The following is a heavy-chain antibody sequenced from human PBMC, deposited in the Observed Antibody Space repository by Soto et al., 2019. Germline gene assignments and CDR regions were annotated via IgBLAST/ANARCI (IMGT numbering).Heavy chain of an antibody. V-gene: IGHV1-2*02. CDR2: IGPESGAT. CDR3: GRGRSGQIVVFY. D-gene: IGHD1-26*01. J-gene: IGHJ4*02. Sequence: EASLKVSCKTSGYTFTGHYIHWVRQAPQQGPEWVGEIGPESGATRYAQKFRGRVTMTMDTSITTVYMELKNLSPDDTAVYYCGRGRSGQIVVFYWGQGTPVTVSS. CDR1: GYTFTGHY.